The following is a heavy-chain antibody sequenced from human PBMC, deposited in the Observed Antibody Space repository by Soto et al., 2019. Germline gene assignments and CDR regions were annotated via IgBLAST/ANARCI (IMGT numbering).Heavy chain of an antibody. CDR3: ARDSPYCSGGSCYSVYFDY. J-gene: IGHJ4*02. V-gene: IGHV4-59*01. D-gene: IGHD2-15*01. CDR2: IYYSGST. CDR1: GGSISSYY. Sequence: PSETLPLTCTVSGGSISSYYWIWIRQPPGKGLEWIGYIYYSGSTNYNPSLKSRVTISVDTSKNQFSLKLSSVTAADTAVYYCARDSPYCSGGSCYSVYFDYWGQGTLVTVSS.